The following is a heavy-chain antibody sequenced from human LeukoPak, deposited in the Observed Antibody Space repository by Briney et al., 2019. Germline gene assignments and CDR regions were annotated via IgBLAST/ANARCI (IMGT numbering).Heavy chain of an antibody. CDR2: IYYSGST. CDR1: GGSISSYY. D-gene: IGHD3-22*01. Sequence: SETLSLTCTVSGGSISSYYWSWIRQPPGKGLEWVGYIYYSGSTNYNPSLSSRITISVDTSKNQFSLKLSSVAAADTAVYYCARAFWYYDSSGYLYYFDYWGQGTLVTVSS. CDR3: ARAFWYYDSSGYLYYFDY. J-gene: IGHJ4*02. V-gene: IGHV4-59*01.